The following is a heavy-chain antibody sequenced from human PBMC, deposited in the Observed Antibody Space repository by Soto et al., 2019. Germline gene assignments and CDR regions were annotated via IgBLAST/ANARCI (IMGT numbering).Heavy chain of an antibody. V-gene: IGHV6-1*01. CDR3: ARGGAAAMDNWFDP. CDR2: TYYRSKWYN. D-gene: IGHD2-2*01. J-gene: IGHJ5*02. Sequence: QSQTLSLTCAISGDSVSSNSAAWNWIRQSPSRGLEWLGRTYYRSKWYNDYAVSVKSRITINPDTSKNQFSLQLNSVTPEDTAVYYCARGGAAAMDNWFDPWGQGTLVTVSS. CDR1: GDSVSSNSAA.